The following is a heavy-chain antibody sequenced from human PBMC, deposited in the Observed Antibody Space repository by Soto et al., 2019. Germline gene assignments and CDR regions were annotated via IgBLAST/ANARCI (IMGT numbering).Heavy chain of an antibody. D-gene: IGHD1-26*01. CDR2: ISFDGSNK. Sequence: QVQLVESGGGVVQPGRSLRLSCAASRFTFSSYAMHWVRQTPGKGLEWVAVISFDGSNKFYADSVKGRFTISRDNSKNTLYLQMNSLRTEDTAVFYCARSGGSYFGPFDYWGQGTLVTVSS. J-gene: IGHJ4*02. V-gene: IGHV3-30-3*01. CDR1: RFTFSSYA. CDR3: ARSGGSYFGPFDY.